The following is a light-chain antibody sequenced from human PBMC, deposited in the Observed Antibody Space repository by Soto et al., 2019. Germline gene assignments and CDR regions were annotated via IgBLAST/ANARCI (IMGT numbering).Light chain of an antibody. CDR1: QSISTL. J-gene: IGKJ1*01. Sequence: DIQMTQSPSSLSASVGDSITITCRASQSISTLLNWYQQKPGKAPKLLIYDASNLETGVPSRFSGSGSGTDFTFTISSLQPEDIATYYCQQYDNLPRTFGQGTKVDNK. CDR2: DAS. V-gene: IGKV1-33*01. CDR3: QQYDNLPRT.